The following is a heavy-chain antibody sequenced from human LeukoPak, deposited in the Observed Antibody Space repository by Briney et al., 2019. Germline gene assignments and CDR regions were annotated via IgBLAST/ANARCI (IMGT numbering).Heavy chain of an antibody. D-gene: IGHD3-22*01. CDR1: GFTFSSYW. CDR2: INTDGSST. V-gene: IGHV3-74*01. CDR3: ARDGVYYDSSGYPGVMDV. Sequence: GGSLRLSCAASGFTFSSYWMHWVRQAPGKGLVWVSRINTDGSSTSYADSVKGRFTISRDNAKNTLYLQMNSLRAEATAVYYCARDGVYYDSSGYPGVMDVWGKGTTVTVSS. J-gene: IGHJ6*04.